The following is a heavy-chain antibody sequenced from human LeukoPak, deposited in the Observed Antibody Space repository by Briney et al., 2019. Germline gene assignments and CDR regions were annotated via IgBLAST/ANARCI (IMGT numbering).Heavy chain of an antibody. CDR1: GFTFSSYA. J-gene: IGHJ4*02. CDR2: ISYDGSNK. V-gene: IGHV3-30*04. Sequence: GGSLRLSCAASGFTFSSYAMHWVRLAPGKGLEWVAVISYDGSNKYYADSVKGRFTISRDNSKNTLYLQMNSLRAEDTAVYYCARDAMERYSGYDVVAASWGQGTLVTVSS. D-gene: IGHD5-12*01. CDR3: ARDAMERYSGYDVVAAS.